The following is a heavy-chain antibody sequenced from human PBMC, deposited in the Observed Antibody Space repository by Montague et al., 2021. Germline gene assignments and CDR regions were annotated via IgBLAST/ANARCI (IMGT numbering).Heavy chain of an antibody. CDR1: GGSLDGFY. V-gene: IGHV4-34*01. CDR2: TNHRGIS. D-gene: IGHD5-12*01. J-gene: IGHJ4*02. Sequence: SETLSLTSAVYGGSLDGFYWTWIRQPPGKGLEWIGETNHRGISSYNPALKGRVTLSAETSKNQFSLRVTSVTAADTAVYFCARYLTGGYDEWGRGTLVTVSS. CDR3: ARYLTGGYDE.